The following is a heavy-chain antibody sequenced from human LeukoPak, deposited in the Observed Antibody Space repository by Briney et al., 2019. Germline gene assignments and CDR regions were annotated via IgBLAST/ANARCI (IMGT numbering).Heavy chain of an antibody. CDR2: ISSNGGST. D-gene: IGHD5-12*01. CDR1: GLTFSSYA. Sequence: GSLRLSCAASGLTFSSYAMHWVRQAPGKGLEYVSAISSNGGSTYYANSVKGRFTISRDNSKNTLYLQMNSLRAEDTAVYYCARGPSGYRNTGGQGTLVTVSS. J-gene: IGHJ4*02. CDR3: ARGPSGYRNT. V-gene: IGHV3-64*01.